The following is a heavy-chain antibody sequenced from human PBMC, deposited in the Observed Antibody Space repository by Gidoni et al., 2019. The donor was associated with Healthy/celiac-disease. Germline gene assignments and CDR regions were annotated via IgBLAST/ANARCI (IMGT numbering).Heavy chain of an antibody. Sequence: EVQLLESGGGLVQPGGSLRLSCAASGFTFSSYAMSWVRQAPGKGLGWVSAISGSGGSTYYADSVKGRFTISRVNSKNTLYLQMNSLRAEDTAVYYCAKTPPYSSSWYGGDYFDYWGQGTLVTVSS. V-gene: IGHV3-23*01. D-gene: IGHD6-13*01. CDR3: AKTPPYSSSWYGGDYFDY. CDR2: ISGSGGST. J-gene: IGHJ4*02. CDR1: GFTFSSYA.